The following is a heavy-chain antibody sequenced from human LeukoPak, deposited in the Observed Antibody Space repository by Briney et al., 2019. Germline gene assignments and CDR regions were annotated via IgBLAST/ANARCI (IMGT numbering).Heavy chain of an antibody. CDR2: INPNSGGT. V-gene: IGHV1-2*06. Sequence: ASVKVSCTASGYTFTVYYMHWVRQAPGQGLEWMGRINPNSGGTNYAQKFQGRVTMTRDTSISTAYMELSRLRSDDTAVYYCARDRRVVVVVPAAKSPYGMDVWGQGTTVTVSS. CDR3: ARDRRVVVVVPAAKSPYGMDV. D-gene: IGHD2-2*01. J-gene: IGHJ6*02. CDR1: GYTFTVYY.